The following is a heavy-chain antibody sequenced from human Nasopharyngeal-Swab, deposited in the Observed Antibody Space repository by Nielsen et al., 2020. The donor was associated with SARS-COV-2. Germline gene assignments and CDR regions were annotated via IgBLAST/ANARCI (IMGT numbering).Heavy chain of an antibody. CDR2: ISSSGSTI. CDR3: ARGRVYYYDSSGYPPPFDY. D-gene: IGHD3-22*01. J-gene: IGHJ4*02. Sequence: RQAPGKGLEWVSYISSSGSTIYYADSVKGRFTISGDNAKNSLYLQMNSLRAEDTAVYYCARGRVYYYDSSGYPPPFDYWGQGTLVTVSS. V-gene: IGHV3-11*04.